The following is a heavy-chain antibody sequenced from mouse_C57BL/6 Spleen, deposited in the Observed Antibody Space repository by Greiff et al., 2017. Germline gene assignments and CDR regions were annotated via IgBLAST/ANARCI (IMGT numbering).Heavy chain of an antibody. D-gene: IGHD2-2*01. Sequence: EVQLVESGGGLVKPGGSLKLSCAASGFTFSSYTMSWVRQTPEKRLEWVATISGGGGNTYYPDSVKGRFTISRDNAKNTLYLQMSSLRSEDTALYYCARHLHYGYDGGYYFDYWGQGTTLTVSS. CDR2: ISGGGGNT. CDR1: GFTFSSYT. V-gene: IGHV5-9*01. J-gene: IGHJ2*01. CDR3: ARHLHYGYDGGYYFDY.